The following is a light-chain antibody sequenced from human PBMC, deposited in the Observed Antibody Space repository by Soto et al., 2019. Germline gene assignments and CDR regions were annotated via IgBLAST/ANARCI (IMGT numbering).Light chain of an antibody. V-gene: IGKV3-20*01. Sequence: EIVLTQSPGTLSLSPGESATLSCRASQSLTNNYLAWYQQKPGQAPRLLIYSASSRATGIPDRFSGSGSETDFTLTISRLEPEDFAVYYCQQYGSSLPFTFGGGTNVEIK. CDR3: QQYGSSLPFT. J-gene: IGKJ4*01. CDR2: SAS. CDR1: QSLTNNY.